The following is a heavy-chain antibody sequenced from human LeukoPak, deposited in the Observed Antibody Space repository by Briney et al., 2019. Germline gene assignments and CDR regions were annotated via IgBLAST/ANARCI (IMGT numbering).Heavy chain of an antibody. CDR3: AREGRPYSGDH. J-gene: IGHJ4*02. V-gene: IGHV3-7*01. Sequence: GGSLRLSCAASGFSFSTYWMRWDSQTPGKGLEWVANIKGDGSEVNYVDSVKGRFTISRDNAKNSLSLQMNSLTADDTGVYYCAREGRPYSGDHWGQGTLVTVSS. CDR1: GFSFSTYW. D-gene: IGHD4-11*01. CDR2: IKGDGSEV.